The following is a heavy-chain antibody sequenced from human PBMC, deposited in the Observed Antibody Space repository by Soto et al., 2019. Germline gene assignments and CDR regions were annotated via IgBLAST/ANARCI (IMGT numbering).Heavy chain of an antibody. CDR1: GFTFRNYC. CDR2: IIGSGGST. CDR3: AKGRSYYYSYGVDV. V-gene: IGHV3-23*01. Sequence: PGGSLRLSCAASGFTFRNYCMNWARQAPGKGLEWVSAIIGSGGSTYYADSVKGRFTISRDNSKSTLYLQMNSLRAEDTALYYCAKGRSYYYSYGVDVWGQGTTVTVSS. J-gene: IGHJ6*02.